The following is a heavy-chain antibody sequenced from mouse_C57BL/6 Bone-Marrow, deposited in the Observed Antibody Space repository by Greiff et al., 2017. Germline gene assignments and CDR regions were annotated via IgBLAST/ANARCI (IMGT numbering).Heavy chain of an antibody. CDR1: GYTFTSYW. D-gene: IGHD1-1*01. CDR3: TGAITTVVATNY. Sequence: EVQVVESGTVLARPGASVKMSCKTSGYTFTSYWMHWVKQRPGQGLEWIGAIYPGNSDTSYNQKFKGKAKLTAVTSASTAYMELSSLTNEDSAVYYCTGAITTVVATNYWGQGTTLTVSS. J-gene: IGHJ2*01. V-gene: IGHV1-5*01. CDR2: IYPGNSDT.